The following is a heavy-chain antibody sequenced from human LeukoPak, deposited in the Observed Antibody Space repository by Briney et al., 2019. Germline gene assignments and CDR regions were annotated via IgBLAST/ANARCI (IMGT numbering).Heavy chain of an antibody. Sequence: GGSLRLSCAVSGFNFDDYAMHWVRQAPGRGLEWVPGINWKTGNGIYAASVKGRFTISRDNAKNSLYLQMSSLRAEDTALYYCTRRAARWQFDLWGRGTLLTVSS. CDR1: GFNFDDYA. CDR2: INWKTGNG. J-gene: IGHJ2*01. D-gene: IGHD5-24*01. CDR3: TRRAARWQFDL. V-gene: IGHV3-9*01.